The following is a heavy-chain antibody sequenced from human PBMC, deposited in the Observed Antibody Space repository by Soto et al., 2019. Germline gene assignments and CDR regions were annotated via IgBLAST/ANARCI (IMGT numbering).Heavy chain of an antibody. D-gene: IGHD3-10*01. V-gene: IGHV6-1*01. J-gene: IGHJ4*02. CDR2: TYYRSKWYN. CDR3: ARRFFDLGSAFDF. Sequence: SQTLSLTCVISGDSVSNKNTAWNWIRQSPSGGLEWLGRTYYRSKWYNDYATSMKSRIPISPDTSKNQFSLHLNSVTPEDTAVYFCARRFFDLGSAFDFWGQGTPVTVSS. CDR1: GDSVSNKNTA.